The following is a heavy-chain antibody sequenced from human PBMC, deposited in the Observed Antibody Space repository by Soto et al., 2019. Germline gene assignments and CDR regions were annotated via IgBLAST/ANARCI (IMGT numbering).Heavy chain of an antibody. CDR3: VKGNRAYSYNNWFDP. J-gene: IGHJ5*02. CDR1: GFTFRSYA. D-gene: IGHD5-18*01. Sequence: GGSLRLSCSASGFTFRSYAIHWVRQAPGKGLEYVSALSGDGRSTYYADSVKGRFTVFRDNSKNTLFLQMSSLRVEDTAVYYCVKGNRAYSYNNWFDPWRPGTLLTVS. CDR2: LSGDGRST. V-gene: IGHV3-64D*06.